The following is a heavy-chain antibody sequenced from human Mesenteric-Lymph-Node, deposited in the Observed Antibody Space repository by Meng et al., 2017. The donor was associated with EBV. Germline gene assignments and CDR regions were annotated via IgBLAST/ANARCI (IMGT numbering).Heavy chain of an antibody. Sequence: RRLQEPGPGRVKPSETLSLTCIVSGGSISSSSYYWGWIRQPPGKGLEWIGSIYYSGSTYYNPSLKSRVTISVDTSKNQFSLKLSSVTAADTAVYYCARGQWSSSWYFLDYWGQGTLVTVSS. J-gene: IGHJ4*02. CDR2: IYYSGST. CDR3: ARGQWSSSWYFLDY. V-gene: IGHV4-39*07. D-gene: IGHD6-13*01. CDR1: GGSISSSSYY.